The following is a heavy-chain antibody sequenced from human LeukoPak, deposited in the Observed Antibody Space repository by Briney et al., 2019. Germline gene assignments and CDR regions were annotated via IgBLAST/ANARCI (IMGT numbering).Heavy chain of an antibody. CDR3: ARSGSIAVAGTSAFDI. D-gene: IGHD6-19*01. V-gene: IGHV1-18*04. CDR2: ISAYNGDT. J-gene: IGHJ3*02. CDR1: GYTFTSYY. Sequence: ASVKVSCKASGYTFTSYYMHWVRQAPGQGLEWMGWISAYNGDTNYAQKLQGRVTMTTDTSTTTAYMELRSLRSDDTAVYYCARSGSIAVAGTSAFDIWGQGTMVIVSS.